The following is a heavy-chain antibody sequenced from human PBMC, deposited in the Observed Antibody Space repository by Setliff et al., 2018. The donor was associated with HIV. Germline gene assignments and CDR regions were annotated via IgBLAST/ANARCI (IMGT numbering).Heavy chain of an antibody. D-gene: IGHD3-3*01. CDR1: GGSTTSYY. CDR2: IYYSGST. CDR3: ARARFWSGYYTGDNYYYMDV. Sequence: PSETLSLTCSFSGGSTTSYYWSWIRQPPGKGLEWIGYIYYSGSTNYNPSLKSRVTISLDTSKKQFSLKLSSVTAADTAVYYCARARFWSGYYTGDNYYYMDVWGKGTTVTVSS. V-gene: IGHV4-59*01. J-gene: IGHJ6*03.